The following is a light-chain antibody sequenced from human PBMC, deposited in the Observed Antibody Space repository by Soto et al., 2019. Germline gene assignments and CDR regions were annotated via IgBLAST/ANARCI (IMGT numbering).Light chain of an antibody. J-gene: IGKJ4*01. Sequence: ETVLTQSPATLSLSPGERASLSCRASQSISGRYSAWYQQKPGQAPRLLIYDASSRDTGIPDRFSGSGSGTDFILTISRLEPEDFAVYYCQQYGSSPLAFGEGTKVESK. CDR3: QQYGSSPLA. CDR1: QSISGRY. CDR2: DAS. V-gene: IGKV3-20*01.